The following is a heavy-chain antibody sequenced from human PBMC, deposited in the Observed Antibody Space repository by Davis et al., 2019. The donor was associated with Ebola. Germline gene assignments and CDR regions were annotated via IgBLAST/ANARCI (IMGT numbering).Heavy chain of an antibody. CDR3: GVQGDY. Sequence: GESLKISCAASVFTVSSNYMIWVRQAPGKGLEWVSLLYSSGSTFYADSVKGRFTISRHNLKNMLYLQMNSLRPEDTAVYYCGVQGDYWGQGTLVTVSS. CDR2: LYSSGST. V-gene: IGHV3-53*04. CDR1: VFTVSSNY. J-gene: IGHJ4*02.